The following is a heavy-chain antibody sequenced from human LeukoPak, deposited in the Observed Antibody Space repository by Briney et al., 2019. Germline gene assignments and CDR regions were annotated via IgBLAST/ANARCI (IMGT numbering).Heavy chain of an antibody. J-gene: IGHJ3*02. CDR3: ARVGLDAFDI. V-gene: IGHV4-61*01. CDR1: GGSISSGSYY. CDR2: IYYSGST. Sequence: PSQTLSLTCTVSGGSISSGSYYWSWIRQPPGKGLEWIGYIYYSGSTNYNPSLKSRVTISVDTSKNQFSLKLSSVTAADTAVYYCARVGLDAFDIWGQGTMVTVSS.